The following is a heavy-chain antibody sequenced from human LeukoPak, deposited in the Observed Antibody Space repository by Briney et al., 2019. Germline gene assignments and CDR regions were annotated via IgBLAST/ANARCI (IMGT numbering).Heavy chain of an antibody. Sequence: GGSLRLSCAASGFTFSTSAMSWVRQAPGKGLEWVSGISGSGDSTYYVDSVKGRFTISRDNAKNSLYLQMNSLRAEDTAVYYCARVIVDYYGMDVWGQGTTVTVSS. V-gene: IGHV3-23*01. CDR1: GFTFSTSA. J-gene: IGHJ6*02. CDR2: ISGSGDST. CDR3: ARVIVDYYGMDV. D-gene: IGHD3-22*01.